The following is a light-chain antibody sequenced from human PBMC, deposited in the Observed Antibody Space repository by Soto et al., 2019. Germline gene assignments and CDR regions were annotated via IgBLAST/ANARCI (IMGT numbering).Light chain of an antibody. V-gene: IGLV2-11*01. CDR1: SSDVGGYNY. CDR3: CSYAGSSYV. CDR2: DVS. J-gene: IGLJ1*01. Sequence: QSVLTQPRSVSGSPGQTVTISCTGTSSDVGGYNYVSWYQQHPGKAPKLMIYDVSKRPSGVPDRFSGSKSGNTASLTISGLQAEDEADYYCCSYAGSSYVFGTVTKVTDL.